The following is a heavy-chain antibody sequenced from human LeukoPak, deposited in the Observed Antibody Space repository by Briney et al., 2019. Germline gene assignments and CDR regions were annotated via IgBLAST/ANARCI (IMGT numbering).Heavy chain of an antibody. D-gene: IGHD2-2*02. CDR3: ARDSVVVPAAISPNWFDP. CDR2: INHSGST. Sequence: SETLSPTCAVYGGSFSGYYWSWIRQPPGKGLEWIGEINHSGSTNYNPSLKSRVTISVDTSKNQFSLKLSSVTAADTAVYYCARDSVVVPAAISPNWFDPWGQGTLVTVSS. J-gene: IGHJ5*02. CDR1: GGSFSGYY. V-gene: IGHV4-34*01.